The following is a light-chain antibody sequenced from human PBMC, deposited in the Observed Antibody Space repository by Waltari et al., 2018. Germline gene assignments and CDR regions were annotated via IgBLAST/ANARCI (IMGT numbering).Light chain of an antibody. J-gene: IGKJ1*01. CDR3: KQYKNWPLL. CDR1: HRISSN. Sequence: VMTHSPATLSVSPGAGATLPCTASHRISSNLAWYQRKPGQVPRLLFYGASIRATGIPAEFRGSGSGTESTLTINSMQSEEFAVYYCKQYKNWPLLFGQGTKVEIK. V-gene: IGKV3-15*01. CDR2: GAS.